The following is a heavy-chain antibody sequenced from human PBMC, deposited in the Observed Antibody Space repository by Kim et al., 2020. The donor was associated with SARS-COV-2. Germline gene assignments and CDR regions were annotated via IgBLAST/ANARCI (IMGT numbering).Heavy chain of an antibody. J-gene: IGHJ4*02. CDR1: GFTFSNYA. CDR3: VTRNYYNSGSYYEGAPFDF. CDR2: ISSDGGST. Sequence: GGSLRLSCSASGFTFSNYAMHWVRQAPGKGLEYVSAISSDGGSTYYADSVKGRFPISRDNSKNMLYVQMSSLRVEDTAIYYCVTRNYYNSGSYYEGAPFDFWGQGTLVTVSS. D-gene: IGHD3-10*01. V-gene: IGHV3-64*05.